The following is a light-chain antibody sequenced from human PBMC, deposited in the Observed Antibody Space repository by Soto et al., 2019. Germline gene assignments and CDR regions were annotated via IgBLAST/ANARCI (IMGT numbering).Light chain of an antibody. V-gene: IGLV3-21*04. Sequence: ELTQPPSVSVAPGKTARITCGGNNIGSKSVHWYQQKPGQAPVLVIYYDSDRPSGIPERFSGSNSGNTATLTISWVEAGDEADYYCQVWDSSSDHVVFGGGTKLTVL. J-gene: IGLJ2*01. CDR3: QVWDSSSDHVV. CDR1: NIGSKS. CDR2: YDS.